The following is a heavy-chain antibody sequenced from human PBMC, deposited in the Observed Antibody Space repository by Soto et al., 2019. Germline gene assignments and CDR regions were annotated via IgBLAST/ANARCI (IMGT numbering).Heavy chain of an antibody. J-gene: IGHJ6*02. D-gene: IGHD4-4*01. V-gene: IGHV1-18*04. CDR3: ARCHSKYGYYYYGMDV. CDR2: ISAYNGNT. Sequence: ASVKVSCKASCYTFTSYGISWVRQAPGQGLEWMGWISAYNGNTNYAQTLQGRVTVTTDTSTSTAYMELRSLRSDDTAVYYCARCHSKYGYYYYGMDVWGQGTTVTVSS. CDR1: CYTFTSYG.